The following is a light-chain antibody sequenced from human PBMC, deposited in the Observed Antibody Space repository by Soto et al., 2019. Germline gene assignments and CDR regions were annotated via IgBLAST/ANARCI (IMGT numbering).Light chain of an antibody. Sequence: QSVLTQPPSASGTPGQRVTISCSGSSANIGSNTVDWYQHLPGTAPQLLMYSDNQRPSGVPDRFSGSKSGTSASLAISGLQSEDEADYYCAAWDVLLNGPVFGGGTKLTVL. CDR3: AAWDVLLNGPV. J-gene: IGLJ3*02. V-gene: IGLV1-44*01. CDR2: SDN. CDR1: SANIGSNT.